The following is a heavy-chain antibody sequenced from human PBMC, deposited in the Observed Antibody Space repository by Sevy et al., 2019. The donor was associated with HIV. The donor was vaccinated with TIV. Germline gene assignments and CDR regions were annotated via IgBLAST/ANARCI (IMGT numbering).Heavy chain of an antibody. CDR1: GFIFNIFE. D-gene: IGHD1-26*01. CDR2: INSIGDTI. J-gene: IGHJ4*02. CDR3: ARDQMGSTIGLDY. Sequence: GGSLRLSCAASGFIFNIFEMNWVRQAPGKGLEWVSYINSIGDTIYYAHSVKGRFTISRDNAENSVYLQMNSLRVEDTAIYYCARDQMGSTIGLDYWGQGTLVTVSS. V-gene: IGHV3-48*03.